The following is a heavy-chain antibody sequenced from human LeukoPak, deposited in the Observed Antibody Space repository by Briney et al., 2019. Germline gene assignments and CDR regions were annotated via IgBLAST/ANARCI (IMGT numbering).Heavy chain of an antibody. CDR3: AKDRGNDYGVFDY. CDR2: ISSGSGTT. J-gene: IGHJ4*02. V-gene: IGHV3-48*02. Sequence: GGSLRLSCAASGFTFSSYWMHWVRQTPGKGLEWISYISSGSGTTYYGDSVQGRFITSRDNAKNSLNLQMNSLRDEDTGVYYCAKDRGNDYGVFDYWGQGTLVTVSS. D-gene: IGHD4-17*01. CDR1: GFTFSSYW.